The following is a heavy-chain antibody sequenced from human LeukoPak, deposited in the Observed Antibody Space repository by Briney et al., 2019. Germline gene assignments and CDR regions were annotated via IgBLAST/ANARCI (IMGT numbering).Heavy chain of an antibody. CDR3: AKAYGGKLLARAFDI. Sequence: GGSLRLSCAASGFTFDDYAMHWVRQAPGKGLEWVSGISWNSGSIGYADSVKGRFTISRDNAKNSLYLQMNSLRAEDTALYYCAKAYGGKLLARAFDIWGQGTMVTVSS. V-gene: IGHV3-9*01. J-gene: IGHJ3*02. CDR2: ISWNSGSI. D-gene: IGHD4-23*01. CDR1: GFTFDDYA.